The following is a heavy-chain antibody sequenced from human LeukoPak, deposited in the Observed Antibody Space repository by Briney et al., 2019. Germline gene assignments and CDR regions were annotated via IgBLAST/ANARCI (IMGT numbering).Heavy chain of an antibody. CDR1: GFTFSGSA. CDR2: IRSKANSYAT. CDR3: TRVGVHDYYGSGGLIDY. V-gene: IGHV3-73*01. D-gene: IGHD3-10*01. J-gene: IGHJ4*02. Sequence: GGSLRLSCAASGFTFSGSAMHWVRQASGKGLEWVGRIRSKANSYATAYAASVKGRFTISRDDSKNTAYLQMNSLKTEDTAVYYCTRVGVHDYYGSGGLIDYWGQGTLVTVSS.